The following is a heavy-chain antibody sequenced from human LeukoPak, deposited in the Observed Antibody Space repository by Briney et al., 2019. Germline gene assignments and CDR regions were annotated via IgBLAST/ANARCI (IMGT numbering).Heavy chain of an antibody. J-gene: IGHJ4*02. D-gene: IGHD1-26*01. Sequence: GGSLRLSCAASGFTFSRNAMSWVRQGPGKGLEWVSAISGGSVDTYYADSVKGRFTISRDNSKNTLYLQMNSLRAEDTAVYYCAKLHYESGSCRHFDYWGQGTLVTVSS. CDR1: GFTFSRNA. CDR3: AKLHYESGSCRHFDY. CDR2: ISGGSVDT. V-gene: IGHV3-23*01.